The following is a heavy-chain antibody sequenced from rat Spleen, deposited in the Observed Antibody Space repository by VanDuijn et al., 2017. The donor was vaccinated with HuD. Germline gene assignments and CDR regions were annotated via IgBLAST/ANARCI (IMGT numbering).Heavy chain of an antibody. CDR2: ISYEGTAI. CDR3: ARLGGLRNWFAY. J-gene: IGHJ3*01. Sequence: EVQLVESGGGLVQPGRSLKLSCAAPGFTFSDYDMAWVRQTPTKGLDWVASISYEGTAIYYRDSVKGRFTPSRDNAKSTLYLQMDSLRSEDTATYFCARLGGLRNWFAYWGQGTLVTVSS. D-gene: IGHD4-3*01. V-gene: IGHV5-29*01. CDR1: GFTFSDYD.